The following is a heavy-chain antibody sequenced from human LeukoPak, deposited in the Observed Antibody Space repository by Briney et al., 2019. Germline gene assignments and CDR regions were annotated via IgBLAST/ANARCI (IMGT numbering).Heavy chain of an antibody. J-gene: IGHJ4*02. V-gene: IGHV3-23*01. CDR3: AKRISGWYYSDY. Sequence: GESLRLSCAASGFTFSVYAMSWVRQAPGKGLEWVSAITGSGASTYYADSVKGRFTISRDNSKNTLYLQMNSLRAEDTAVYYCAKRISGWYYSDYWGQGTLVTVSS. D-gene: IGHD6-19*01. CDR2: ITGSGAST. CDR1: GFTFSVYA.